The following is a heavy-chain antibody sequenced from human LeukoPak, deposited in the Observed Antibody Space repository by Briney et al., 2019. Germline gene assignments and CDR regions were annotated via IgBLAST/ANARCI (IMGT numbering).Heavy chain of an antibody. CDR2: IYSSGST. J-gene: IGHJ5*02. V-gene: IGHV4-39*01. CDR3: ARVGSGGVTFDP. CDR1: GVSISSSSYY. Sequence: PSETLSLTCNVSGVSISSSSYYWGWIRQPPGKGLEWIGSIYSSGSTYYNSSLKSRVTISIDTSKNQVSLKMSSVTAADTAVYYCARVGSGGVTFDPWGQGTLVTVSS. D-gene: IGHD3-16*01.